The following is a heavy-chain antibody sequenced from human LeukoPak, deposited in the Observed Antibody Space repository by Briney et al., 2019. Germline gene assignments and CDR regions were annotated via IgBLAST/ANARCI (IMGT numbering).Heavy chain of an antibody. CDR1: GFTYSKYW. Sequence: GGSLRLSCAASGFTYSKYWMTWVRQAPGKGLEWVAKIKQDGSEKDYVDSVKGRFTISRDNAKNSLFLQMNGLRDEDTAMYYCARMTRVGTKSKFYFDSWGPGTLVTVSS. V-gene: IGHV3-7*04. J-gene: IGHJ4*02. D-gene: IGHD1-26*01. CDR2: IKQDGSEK. CDR3: ARMTRVGTKSKFYFDS.